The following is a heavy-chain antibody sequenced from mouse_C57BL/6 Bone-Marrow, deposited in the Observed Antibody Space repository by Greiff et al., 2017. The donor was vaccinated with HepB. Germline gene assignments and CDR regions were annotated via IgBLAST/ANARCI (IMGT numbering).Heavy chain of an antibody. Sequence: QVHVKQSGAELVKPGASVKVSCKASGYTFTSYWMHWVKQRPGQGLEWIGRIHPSDSDTNYNQKFKGKATLTVDKSSSTAYMQLSSLTSEDSAVYYCAIKGPYYYGSRSYAMDYWGQGTSVTVSS. J-gene: IGHJ4*01. D-gene: IGHD1-1*01. CDR1: GYTFTSYW. CDR3: AIKGPYYYGSRSYAMDY. CDR2: IHPSDSDT. V-gene: IGHV1-74*01.